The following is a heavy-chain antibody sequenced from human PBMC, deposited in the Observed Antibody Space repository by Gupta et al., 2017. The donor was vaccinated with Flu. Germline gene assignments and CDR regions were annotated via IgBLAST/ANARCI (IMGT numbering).Heavy chain of an antibody. J-gene: IGHJ5*02. Sequence: QVQLQESGPGLVKPSQTLSLTCSVSGGSIDTGSYYWSWIRQSPGKGLEWIGYIYYSGNTFFNPSLKSRLTMSIDTSKNQFSLSLSSVTAADTAVYYCARGLTTTLMRFDPWGQGALVTVSS. CDR3: ARGLTTTLMRFDP. V-gene: IGHV4-30-4*01. CDR1: GGSIDTGSYY. CDR2: IYYSGNT. D-gene: IGHD1/OR15-1a*01.